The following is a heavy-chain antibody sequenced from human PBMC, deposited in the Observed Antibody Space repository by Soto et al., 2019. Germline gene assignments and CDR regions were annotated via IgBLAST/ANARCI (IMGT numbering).Heavy chain of an antibody. CDR2: IIPIFGTA. J-gene: IGHJ6*02. V-gene: IGHV1-69*13. Sequence: GASVKVSCKASGGTFSSYAISWVRQAPGQGLEWMGGIIPIFGTANYAQRFKGRVTITADESTSTAYMELSSLRSEDTAVYYCARDRYCSSTSCPRFGMDVWGQGTTVTVSS. CDR1: GGTFSSYA. D-gene: IGHD2-2*01. CDR3: ARDRYCSSTSCPRFGMDV.